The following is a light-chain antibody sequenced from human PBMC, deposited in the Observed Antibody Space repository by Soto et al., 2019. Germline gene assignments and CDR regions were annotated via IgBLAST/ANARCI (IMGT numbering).Light chain of an antibody. V-gene: IGKV3-20*01. J-gene: IGKJ1*01. CDR3: QQYGSSPRT. CDR2: GAS. CDR1: QSVSSSY. Sequence: EIVLTQSPGTLSLSPGERATLSCRASQSVSSSYLAWYQQKPGQAPRLLIYGASSRATVLPDRFSGSGSGTDFTLIISRLEPEDFAVYYCQQYGSSPRTFGQGTKVEIK.